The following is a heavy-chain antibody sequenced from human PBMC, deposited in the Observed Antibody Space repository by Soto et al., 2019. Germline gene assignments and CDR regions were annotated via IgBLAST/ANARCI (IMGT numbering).Heavy chain of an antibody. CDR1: SYTYTSFS. CDR2: ISAYNGNT. Sequence: QVQLVQSGAEVKKPGASVKVSCKASSYTYTSFSIIWVRQAPGQGLEWMGWISAYNGNTNYAQRVQGRVTMSTDTSRSTAFMERRSLRSDDTAVYYCARGGHDSSADALDFWGQGTMVTVSS. D-gene: IGHD3-22*01. V-gene: IGHV1-18*01. CDR3: ARGGHDSSADALDF. J-gene: IGHJ3*01.